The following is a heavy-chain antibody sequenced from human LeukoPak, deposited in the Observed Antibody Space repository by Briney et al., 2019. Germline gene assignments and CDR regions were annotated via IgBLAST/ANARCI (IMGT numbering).Heavy chain of an antibody. CDR2: ISSSSSYI. CDR1: GFTFSSDS. Sequence: PGGSLRLSCAASGFTFSSDSMNWVRQDPGKGLEWVSSISSSSSYIYYADSVRGRFTISRDNAKNSVYLQMNSLRADDTAVYYCARGGYSYGSDPYYYYGMDVWGQGTTVTVSS. CDR3: ARGGYSYGSDPYYYYGMDV. D-gene: IGHD5-12*01. V-gene: IGHV3-21*01. J-gene: IGHJ6*02.